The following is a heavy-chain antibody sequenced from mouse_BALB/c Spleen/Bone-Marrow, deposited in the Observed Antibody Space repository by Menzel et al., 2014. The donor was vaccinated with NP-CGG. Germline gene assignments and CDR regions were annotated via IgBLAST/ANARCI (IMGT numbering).Heavy chain of an antibody. D-gene: IGHD2-3*01. J-gene: IGHJ4*01. CDR1: GYSITSGYY. CDR2: ISYDGSN. CDR3: ARGDGYYVGAMDY. V-gene: IGHV3-6*02. Sequence: VQLKESGPGLVKPSQSLSLTCSVTGYSITSGYYWNWIRQFPGNKLEWMGYISYDGSNNYNPSLKNRISITRDTSKNQFFLKLNSVTTEDTATYYCARGDGYYVGAMDYWGQGPSGTGPS.